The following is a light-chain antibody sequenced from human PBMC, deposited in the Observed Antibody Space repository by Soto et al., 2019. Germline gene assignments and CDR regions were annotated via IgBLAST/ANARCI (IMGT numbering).Light chain of an antibody. J-gene: IGKJ2*01. CDR2: GAS. Sequence: DIQMTQSPSSLSASVGERVTITCRASQSISSYLNWYQQKPGKAPRLLIYGASSLQSGVPSRFSGSGSGTDFTLTISSLQPEEFATYYCQQSYSTPPTFGQGTKLEIK. V-gene: IGKV1-39*01. CDR1: QSISSY. CDR3: QQSYSTPPT.